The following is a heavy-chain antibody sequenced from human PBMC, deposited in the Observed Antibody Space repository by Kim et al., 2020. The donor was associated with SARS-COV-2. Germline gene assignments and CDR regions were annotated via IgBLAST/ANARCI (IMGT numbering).Heavy chain of an antibody. CDR1: GFTFSSYD. D-gene: IGHD3-10*01. V-gene: IGHV3-13*04. CDR3: ARGGSWFGEEYYFDY. CDR2: IGTAGDT. Sequence: GGSLRLSCAASGFTFSSYDMHWVRQATGKGLEWVSAIGTAGDTYYPGSVKGRFTISRENAKNSLYLQMNSLRAGDTAVYYCARGGSWFGEEYYFDYWGQGTLVTVSS. J-gene: IGHJ4*02.